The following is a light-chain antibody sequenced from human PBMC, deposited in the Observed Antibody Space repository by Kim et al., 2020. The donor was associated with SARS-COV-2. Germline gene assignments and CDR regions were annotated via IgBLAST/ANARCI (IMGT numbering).Light chain of an antibody. Sequence: GQGVTISCSGGESNIGSQNVYWYQQFPETAPKLLIYSNNQRPSGVPDRFSGSKSGTSASLAITGLRSEDEADYYCATWDDSLSGSVFGGGTQLTVL. V-gene: IGLV1-47*01. CDR3: ATWDDSLSGSV. CDR1: ESNIGSQN. J-gene: IGLJ2*01. CDR2: SNN.